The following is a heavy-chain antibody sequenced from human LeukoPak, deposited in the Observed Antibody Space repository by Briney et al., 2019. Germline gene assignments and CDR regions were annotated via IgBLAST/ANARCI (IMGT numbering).Heavy chain of an antibody. D-gene: IGHD3-10*01. CDR3: ARDYYGSGSYFWTNYYYYYMDV. Sequence: ASVKVSCKASGYTFTSYGISWVRQAPGQGLEWMGWISAYNSNTYYVQKLQGRVTMTRDMSTSTVYMELSSLRSEDTAVYYCARDYYGSGSYFWTNYYYYYMDVWGKGTTVTVSS. CDR1: GYTFTSYG. CDR2: ISAYNSNT. J-gene: IGHJ6*03. V-gene: IGHV1-18*01.